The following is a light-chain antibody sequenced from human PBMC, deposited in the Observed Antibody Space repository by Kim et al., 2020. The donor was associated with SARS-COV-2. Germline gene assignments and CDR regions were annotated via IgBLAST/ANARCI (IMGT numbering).Light chain of an antibody. V-gene: IGKV1-5*03. Sequence: SASVRDRVTFACRASQSINSWFAWYQQKPGKAPKVLIYKASSLESGVPSRFSGSGSGTEFTLTISSLQPDDFATYYCQQYNSLWTFGQGTKVDIK. J-gene: IGKJ1*01. CDR1: QSINSW. CDR2: KAS. CDR3: QQYNSLWT.